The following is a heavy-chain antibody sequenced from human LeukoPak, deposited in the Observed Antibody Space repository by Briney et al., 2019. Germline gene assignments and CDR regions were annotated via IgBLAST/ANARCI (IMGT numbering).Heavy chain of an antibody. V-gene: IGHV4-59*01. Sequence: SETLSLTCSVSGDSIGSYYWTWIRQSAGQGLEWIGYIFYSGSTNYSPSLKSRVTISVDTSNNQFSLQLRSVTAADTAIYYCARGRARDGSFPWLDSWGQGTLVTVSS. D-gene: IGHD3-10*01. CDR1: GDSIGSYY. J-gene: IGHJ5*01. CDR2: IFYSGST. CDR3: ARGRARDGSFPWLDS.